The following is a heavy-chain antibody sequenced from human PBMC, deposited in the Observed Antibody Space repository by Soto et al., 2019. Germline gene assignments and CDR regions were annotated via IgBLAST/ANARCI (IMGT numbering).Heavy chain of an antibody. CDR1: GGTFRSYS. Sequence: QVQLVQSGAEVKKPGSSVKVSCKASGGTFRSYSINWVRQAPGQGLEWMGEIIPIFGTANYAKKFQSRVTINADESKSTAYMELSSLRSEDTAVYYCARDGGMHSGGIDYWGQGTLVTVSS. CDR3: ARDGGMHSGGIDY. D-gene: IGHD1-26*01. V-gene: IGHV1-69*01. J-gene: IGHJ4*02. CDR2: IIPIFGTA.